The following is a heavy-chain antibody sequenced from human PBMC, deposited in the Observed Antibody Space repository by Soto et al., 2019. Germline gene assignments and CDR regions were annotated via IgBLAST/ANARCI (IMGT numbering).Heavy chain of an antibody. V-gene: IGHV1-18*01. CDR3: ARDLLGSGSYYNVGAFEI. D-gene: IGHD3-10*01. CDR1: GYTFTSYC. J-gene: IGHJ3*02. CDR2: ISAYNGNT. Sequence: ASVKVSCKASGYTFTSYCISWVRQAPGQGLEWMGWISAYNGNTNYAQKLQGRVTMTTDTSTSTAYMELRSLRSDDTAVYYCARDLLGSGSYYNVGAFEIWGQGTMVSVSS.